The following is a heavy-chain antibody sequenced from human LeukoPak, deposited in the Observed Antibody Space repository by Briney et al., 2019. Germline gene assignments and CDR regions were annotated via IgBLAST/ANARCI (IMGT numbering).Heavy chain of an antibody. Sequence: GGSLRLSCAASGFTFSNYAMSRVRQAPGKGLEWVSAISGSGGARYYADSVKGRFTISRDNSKNTLYLQMNSLRVEDTAVYYCAKDPTARYYDSSGYPTWGQGTLVTVSS. CDR1: GFTFSNYA. V-gene: IGHV3-23*01. CDR3: AKDPTARYYDSSGYPT. J-gene: IGHJ4*02. CDR2: ISGSGGAR. D-gene: IGHD3-22*01.